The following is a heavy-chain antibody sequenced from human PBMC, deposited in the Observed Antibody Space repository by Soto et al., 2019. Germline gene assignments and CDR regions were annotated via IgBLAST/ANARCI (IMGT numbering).Heavy chain of an antibody. J-gene: IGHJ6*02. CDR1: GFTFSSYA. D-gene: IGHD3-3*01. CDR2: ISGSGGST. Sequence: GGSLRLSCAASGFTFSSYAMSWVRQAPGKGLEWVSAISGSGGSTYYADSVKGRFTISRDNSKNTLYLQMNSLRAEDTAVYYCAKVYYDFWSGYKPYYYYGMDVWGQGTAVTVSS. V-gene: IGHV3-23*01. CDR3: AKVYYDFWSGYKPYYYYGMDV.